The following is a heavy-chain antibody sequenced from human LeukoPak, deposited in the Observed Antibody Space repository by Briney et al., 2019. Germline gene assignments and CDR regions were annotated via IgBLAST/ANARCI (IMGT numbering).Heavy chain of an antibody. V-gene: IGHV1-69*13. D-gene: IGHD6-13*01. Sequence: GASVKVSCKASGYTFTSYYMHWVRQAPGQGLEWMGGIIPIFGTANYAQKFQGRVTITADESTSTAYMELSSLRSEDTAVYYCARGIGAAGSPGVYHYWGQGTLVTVSS. CDR2: IIPIFGTA. CDR1: GYTFTSYY. J-gene: IGHJ4*02. CDR3: ARGIGAAGSPGVYHY.